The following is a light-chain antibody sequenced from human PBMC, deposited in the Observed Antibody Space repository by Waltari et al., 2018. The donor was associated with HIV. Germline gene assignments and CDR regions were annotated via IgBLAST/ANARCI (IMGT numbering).Light chain of an antibody. V-gene: IGKV2-28*01. Sequence: DIVMTQSPPSLPVTPGGPASISCRSSQSLLHSNGYIYLDWCMQKPGQSPQLLIYLGSNRASGVPDRVRGSGAGTDVTLKISRVKAEDAGTYYGIQGLQTPIPLGQGTRLEIK. CDR2: LGS. CDR3: IQGLQTPIP. J-gene: IGKJ5*01. CDR1: QSLLHSNGYIY.